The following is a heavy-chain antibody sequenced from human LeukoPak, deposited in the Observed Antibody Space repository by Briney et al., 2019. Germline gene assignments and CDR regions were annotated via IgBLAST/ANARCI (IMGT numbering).Heavy chain of an antibody. CDR1: GFTFDDYA. D-gene: IGHD6-19*01. V-gene: IGHV3-9*01. J-gene: IGHJ4*02. CDR3: AKDSGNSGWLDY. CDR2: ISWNSGSI. Sequence: GRSLRLSCAASGFTFDDYAMLWVRQAPGKGLEWVSGISWNSGSIGYADSVKGRFTISRDNAKNSLYLQMNSLRAEDTALYYCAKDSGNSGWLDYWGQGTLVTVSS.